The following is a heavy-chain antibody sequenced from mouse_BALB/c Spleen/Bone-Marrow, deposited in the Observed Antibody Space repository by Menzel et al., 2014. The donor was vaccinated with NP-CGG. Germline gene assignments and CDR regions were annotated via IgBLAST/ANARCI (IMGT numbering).Heavy chain of an antibody. J-gene: IGHJ4*01. V-gene: IGHV1-9*01. Sequence: VMLVESGAELMRPGVSVKISCKASGYTFTNYWIEWVKRRPGHGLEWIGEILLGRGSPNYNEKFKGKATFALDTSSNTSYMQLSSLTSEDSAVYYCARKGALRAMDYWGQGSSVTVSS. CDR2: ILLGRGSP. CDR3: ARKGALRAMDY. CDR1: GYTFTNYW.